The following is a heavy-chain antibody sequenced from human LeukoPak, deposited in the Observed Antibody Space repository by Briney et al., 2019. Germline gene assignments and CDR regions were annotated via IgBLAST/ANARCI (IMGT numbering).Heavy chain of an antibody. CDR3: ARVSLDLPFDY. J-gene: IGHJ4*02. D-gene: IGHD6-6*01. V-gene: IGHV3-72*01. CDR1: GITFSDHD. Sequence: GGSLRLSCAASGITFSDHDMDWVRQAPGKGLEWVGRIRNKAKRYTTEYAASVKGRFTISRDDSKNSLFLQMNSLETEDTAVYYCARVSLDLPFDYWGQGTLVTVSS. CDR2: IRNKAKRYTT.